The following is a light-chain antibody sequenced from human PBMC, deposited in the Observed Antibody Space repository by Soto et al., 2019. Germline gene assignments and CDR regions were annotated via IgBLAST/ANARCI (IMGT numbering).Light chain of an antibody. CDR2: GAS. Sequence: EIVLTQSPGTLSLSPGERATLSCRASQSVSSSYLAWYQQKPGQAPRLIIYGASSRATGIPDRFSGSGSGTDFTITISRLEPEDFAVYYCQQYVSSPLFTFGPGTKVDIK. CDR1: QSVSSSY. J-gene: IGKJ3*01. V-gene: IGKV3-20*01. CDR3: QQYVSSPLFT.